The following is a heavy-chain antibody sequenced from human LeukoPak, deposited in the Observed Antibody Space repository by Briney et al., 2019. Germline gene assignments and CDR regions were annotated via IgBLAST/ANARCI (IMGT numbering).Heavy chain of an antibody. D-gene: IGHD3-22*01. J-gene: IGHJ4*02. Sequence: PGRSLILSCAASGFIVSDNYMSWVRQAPGKGLEWVSVIQSGGSTYYADSVKGRFTISRDNSKNTVYLQMNSLRAEDTAVYYCARYFYDSSGYAYYFDYWGQGTPVTVSS. CDR2: IQSGGST. V-gene: IGHV3-53*01. CDR3: ARYFYDSSGYAYYFDY. CDR1: GFIVSDNY.